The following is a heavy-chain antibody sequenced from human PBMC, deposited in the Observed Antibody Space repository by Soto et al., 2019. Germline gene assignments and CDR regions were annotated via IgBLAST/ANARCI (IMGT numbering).Heavy chain of an antibody. CDR3: AKGRYSGSGDDR. D-gene: IGHD5-18*01. CDR1: GFIFSSYG. V-gene: IGHV3-23*01. CDR2: IRGSGDRT. J-gene: IGHJ5*02. Sequence: EVQLLESGGDLVQPGGSLRLSCEASGFIFSSYGMSWVRQAPGKGLEWVSGIRGSGDRTYYADSVKGRFTISRDNSKNTLYLEMYSLRGEDTAVYYCAKGRYSGSGDDRWGQGTLVTVSS.